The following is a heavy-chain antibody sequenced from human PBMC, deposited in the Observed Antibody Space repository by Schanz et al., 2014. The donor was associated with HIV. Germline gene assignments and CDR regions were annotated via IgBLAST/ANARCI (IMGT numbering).Heavy chain of an antibody. Sequence: EVQLVESGGGLVKPGGSLRLSCAASGFTLSSYSMNWVRQAPGKGLEWVSAISGGGAGTYYADSVKGRLTISRDNSKNTLYLQMNSLRAEDTAVYYCAKGLTIWLQPPFDYWGQGTLVTVSS. J-gene: IGHJ4*02. D-gene: IGHD5-12*01. CDR1: GFTLSSYS. V-gene: IGHV3-23*04. CDR3: AKGLTIWLQPPFDY. CDR2: ISGGGAGT.